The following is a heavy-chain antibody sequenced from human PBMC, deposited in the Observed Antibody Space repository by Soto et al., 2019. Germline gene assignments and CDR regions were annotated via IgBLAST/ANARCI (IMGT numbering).Heavy chain of an antibody. J-gene: IGHJ5*02. CDR2: ISAYNGNT. D-gene: IGHD6-13*01. Sequence: QVQLVQSGAEVKKPGASVKVSCKASGYTFTSYGISWVRQAPGQGLEWMGWISAYNGNTNYAQKLQGRVTLTTDSSTSNAYMKLTSLSSDDTAVYYCAREFSLGPGSSWTWGWFDPWGQGTLVTVSS. V-gene: IGHV1-18*01. CDR3: AREFSLGPGSSWTWGWFDP. CDR1: GYTFTSYG.